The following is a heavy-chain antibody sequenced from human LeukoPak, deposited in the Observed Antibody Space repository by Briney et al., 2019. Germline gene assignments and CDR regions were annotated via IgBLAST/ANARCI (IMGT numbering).Heavy chain of an antibody. CDR1: GGSISSYY. J-gene: IGHJ6*02. V-gene: IGHV4-4*07. CDR2: IYTSGST. Sequence: SETLFLTCTVSGGSISSYYWSWIRQPAGKGLEWIGRIYTSGSTNYNPSLKSRVTMSVDTSKNQFSLKLSSVTAADTAVYYCAREQLWRPYYYYGMDVWGQGTTVTVSS. D-gene: IGHD5-18*01. CDR3: AREQLWRPYYYYGMDV.